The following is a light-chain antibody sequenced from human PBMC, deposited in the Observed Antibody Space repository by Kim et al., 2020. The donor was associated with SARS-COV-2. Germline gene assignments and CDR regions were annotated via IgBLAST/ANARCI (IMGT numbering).Light chain of an antibody. CDR1: QGISSA. CDR3: QQFNSYPV. Sequence: SASVGDRVTIPCRASQGISSALAWYQQKPGKAPKLLIYDASSLESGVPSRFSGSGSGTDFTLTISSLQPEDFATYYCQQFNSYPVFGQGTKLEI. V-gene: IGKV1-13*02. J-gene: IGKJ2*01. CDR2: DAS.